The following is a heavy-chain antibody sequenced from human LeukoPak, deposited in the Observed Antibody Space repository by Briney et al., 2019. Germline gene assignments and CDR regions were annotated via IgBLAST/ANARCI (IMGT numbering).Heavy chain of an antibody. V-gene: IGHV1-8*01. D-gene: IGHD5-12*01. J-gene: IGHJ4*02. CDR3: ATVAYSGYDFGY. Sequence: ASVTVSCKASGYTFTSYDINWVRQATGQGLEWTGWMNPNSGNTGYAQKFQGRVTMTRNTSISTAYMELSSLRSEDTAVYYCATVAYSGYDFGYWGEGTLVTVSS. CDR2: MNPNSGNT. CDR1: GYTFTSYD.